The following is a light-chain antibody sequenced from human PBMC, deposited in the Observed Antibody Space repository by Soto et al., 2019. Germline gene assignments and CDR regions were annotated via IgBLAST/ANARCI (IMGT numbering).Light chain of an antibody. CDR2: LGS. Sequence: DIVMTQSPLSLPVTPGEPASISCRSSQSLLHSNGYNYLDWYLQKPGQSPQLLIYLGSNRASGVPDRFSGCGSGTDFTLKISRVAAEDVGVYDCTQALQTPPMYTFGQGTKLEIK. J-gene: IGKJ2*01. CDR3: TQALQTPPMYT. V-gene: IGKV2-28*01. CDR1: QSLLHSNGYNY.